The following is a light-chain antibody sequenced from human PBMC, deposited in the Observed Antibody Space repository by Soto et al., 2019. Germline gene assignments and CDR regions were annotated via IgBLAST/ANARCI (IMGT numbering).Light chain of an antibody. CDR1: ESISSKS. V-gene: IGKV3-20*01. CDR2: GTF. J-gene: IGKJ2*01. CDR3: QQYGSSPYT. Sequence: EIVLTQSPGTLSLSPGERATLSCRASESISSKSLAWYQHKPDQAPRRLIYGTFNRATGIPDRFTGGGSGTDFTLTISRLEPEDFAVYFCQQYGSSPYTFGQGTKLEI.